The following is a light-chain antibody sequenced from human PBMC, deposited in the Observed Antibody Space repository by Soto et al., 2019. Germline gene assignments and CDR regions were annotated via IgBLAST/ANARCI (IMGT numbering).Light chain of an antibody. CDR3: QQYNNWPPWT. J-gene: IGKJ1*01. Sequence: EIVMTQSPATLSVSPGERATLSCRASQSVSSNLAWYQQKPGQAPRLLIYGASTRATGIPARFSGSGSGTEFXLXXXXLQPEDFALXYCQQYNNWPPWTFGQGTKVEIK. CDR2: GAS. V-gene: IGKV3-15*01. CDR1: QSVSSN.